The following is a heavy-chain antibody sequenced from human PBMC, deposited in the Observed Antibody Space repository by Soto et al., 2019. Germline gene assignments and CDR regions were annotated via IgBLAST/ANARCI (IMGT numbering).Heavy chain of an antibody. J-gene: IGHJ3*02. CDR2: FDPEDGET. CDR3: ATVTDDAIDI. V-gene: IGHV1-24*01. CDR1: GYTLTELS. Sequence: AAVKVSCQVCGYTLTELSMHWVRQAPGKGLEWKGGFDPEDGETIYAQKFQGRVTMTEDTSTATAYMELSSQRSDDTAVYYCATVTDDAIDIWGQGTIV.